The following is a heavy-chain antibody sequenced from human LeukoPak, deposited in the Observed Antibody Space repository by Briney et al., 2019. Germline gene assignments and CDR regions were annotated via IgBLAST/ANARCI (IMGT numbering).Heavy chain of an antibody. CDR2: ISAYNGNT. D-gene: IGHD3-22*01. Sequence: GASVKVSCKASGYTFTSYGISWVRQAPGQGLEWMGWISAYNGNTNYAQKLQGRVTMTTDTSTSTAYMELRSLRSDDTAVYYCARENYYYDSSGYPQHYYYYYMDVWGKGTTVTISS. CDR1: GYTFTSYG. CDR3: ARENYYYDSSGYPQHYYYYYMDV. V-gene: IGHV1-18*01. J-gene: IGHJ6*03.